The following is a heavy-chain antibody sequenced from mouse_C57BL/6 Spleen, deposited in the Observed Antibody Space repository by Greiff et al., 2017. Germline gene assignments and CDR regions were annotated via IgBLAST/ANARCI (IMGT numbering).Heavy chain of an antibody. J-gene: IGHJ3*01. V-gene: IGHV1-42*01. D-gene: IGHD2-1*01. CDR1: GYSFTGYY. CDR2: INPSTGGT. CDR3: AYGNPWFAY. Sequence: VQLKESGPELVKPGASVKISCKASGYSFTGYYMNWVKQSPEKSLEWIGEINPSTGGTTYNQKFKAKATVTVDKSSSTAYMQLKSLTSEDSAVYYCAYGNPWFAYWGQGTLVTVSA.